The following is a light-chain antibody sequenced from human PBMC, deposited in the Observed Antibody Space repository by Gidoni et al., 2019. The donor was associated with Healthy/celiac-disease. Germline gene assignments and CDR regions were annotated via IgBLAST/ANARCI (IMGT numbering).Light chain of an antibody. J-gene: IGKJ1*01. CDR1: QSVSSSY. CDR3: QQYGSSTLT. V-gene: IGKV3-20*01. CDR2: GAS. Sequence: EIVFTQSPGTLSLSPGERATLSCRAIQSVSSSYLAWYQQKPGQDPRLLIYGASSRATGIPDRFSGSGSGTDFTLTISRLEPEDFAVYYCQQYGSSTLTFGQGTKVEIK.